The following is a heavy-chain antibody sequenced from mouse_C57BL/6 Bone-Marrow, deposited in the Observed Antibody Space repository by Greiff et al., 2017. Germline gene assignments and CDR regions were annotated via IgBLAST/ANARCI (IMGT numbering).Heavy chain of an antibody. Sequence: VQLQQSGAELVRPGASVKLSCTASGFNFNDYYMNWVKQRPGQGLEWIGWIDPENGDTEYASKFQGKATITADTSSNTAYLQLSSLKSEDSAVYVCTMGYGSCCAMDYWGQGTSVTVSS. J-gene: IGHJ4*01. CDR2: IDPENGDT. CDR1: GFNFNDYY. V-gene: IGHV14-4*01. CDR3: TMGYGSCCAMDY. D-gene: IGHD1-1*01.